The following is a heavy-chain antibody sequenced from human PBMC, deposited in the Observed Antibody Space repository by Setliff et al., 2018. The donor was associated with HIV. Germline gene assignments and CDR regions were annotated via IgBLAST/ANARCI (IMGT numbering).Heavy chain of an antibody. CDR3: ARTLWFEESASYDAFDI. D-gene: IGHD3-10*01. CDR2: VYHIGTT. J-gene: IGHJ3*02. CDR1: GGSISNYY. Sequence: PSETLSLTCTVSGGSISNYYWSWIRQPPGRGLEWIGYVYHIGTTNYNASFNSRLTISIDTSRSQFSLRLSSVTAADTAVYFCARTLWFEESASYDAFDIWGQGTMVTVTS. V-gene: IGHV4-59*01.